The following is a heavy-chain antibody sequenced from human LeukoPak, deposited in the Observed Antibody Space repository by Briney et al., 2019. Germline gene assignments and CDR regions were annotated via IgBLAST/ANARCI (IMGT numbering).Heavy chain of an antibody. V-gene: IGHV4-39*02. CDR2: IYDSGST. CDR1: GGSISRTTYY. D-gene: IGHD5-24*01. J-gene: IGHJ6*02. Sequence: PSGTLSLTCTVSGGSISRTTYYWGWIRQPPGKGLEWIGSIYDSGSTYYNPSLKSRVTISLDTSKNHFSLKLSSVTAADTAVYYCARWLQLFDYGMDVWGQGTTVTVSS. CDR3: ARWLQLFDYGMDV.